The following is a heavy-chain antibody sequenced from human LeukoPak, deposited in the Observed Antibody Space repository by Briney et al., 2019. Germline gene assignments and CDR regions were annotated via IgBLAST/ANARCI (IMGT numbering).Heavy chain of an antibody. Sequence: GGSLRLSCAASGFTFSSYGMHWVRQAPGKGLEWVALIWYDGSNKYYADSVKGRFTISRDNSKDTLFLQMNSLRAEDTAVYYCAKQVQLSVRYNWFDPWGQGTLVTVSS. CDR3: AKQVQLSVRYNWFDP. V-gene: IGHV3-30*02. D-gene: IGHD3-3*01. CDR1: GFTFSSYG. J-gene: IGHJ5*02. CDR2: IWYDGSNK.